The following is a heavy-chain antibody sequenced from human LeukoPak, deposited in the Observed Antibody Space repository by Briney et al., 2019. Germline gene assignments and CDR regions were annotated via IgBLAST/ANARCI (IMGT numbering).Heavy chain of an antibody. V-gene: IGHV3-23*01. J-gene: IGHJ4*02. CDR2: ISGSGGST. CDR3: AKASNTWNYFDY. Sequence: GGSLRLSCADSGFTFSSFAMSWVRQAPGKGLEWVSAISGSGGSTYYADSVKGRFTISRDNSKNTLSLQMNSLRAEDTAIYYCAKASNTWNYFDYWGQGTLVTVSS. CDR1: GFTFSSFA. D-gene: IGHD1-1*01.